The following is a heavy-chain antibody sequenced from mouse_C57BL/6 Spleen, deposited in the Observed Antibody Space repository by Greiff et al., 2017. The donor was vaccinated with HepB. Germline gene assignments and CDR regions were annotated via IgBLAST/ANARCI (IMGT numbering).Heavy chain of an antibody. J-gene: IGHJ2*01. Sequence: QLQQSGAELVKPGASVKISCKASGYAFSSYWMNWVKQRPGKGLEWIGQIYPGDGDTNYNGKFKGKATLTADKSSSTAYMQLSSLTSEDSAVYFCARLTGTGGYFDYWGQGTTLTVSS. D-gene: IGHD4-1*01. CDR3: ARLTGTGGYFDY. V-gene: IGHV1-80*01. CDR1: GYAFSSYW. CDR2: IYPGDGDT.